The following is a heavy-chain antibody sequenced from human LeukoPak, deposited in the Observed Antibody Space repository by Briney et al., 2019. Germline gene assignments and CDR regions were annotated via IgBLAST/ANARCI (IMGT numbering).Heavy chain of an antibody. V-gene: IGHV1-2*02. CDR2: INPNSGVT. CDR1: RYTFTGYY. D-gene: IGHD6-19*01. Sequence: ASVKVSCKASRYTFTGYYMHWVRQAPGQGLEWMGWINPNSGVTDYAQNFQGRVTMTRDTSIRTAYMELSRLRSDDTAVYYCARVLFYSSGNKSNRVDYWGQGTLVTVSS. J-gene: IGHJ4*02. CDR3: ARVLFYSSGNKSNRVDY.